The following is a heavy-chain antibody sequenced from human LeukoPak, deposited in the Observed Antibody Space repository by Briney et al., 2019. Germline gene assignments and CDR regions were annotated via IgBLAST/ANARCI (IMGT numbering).Heavy chain of an antibody. Sequence: TSETLSLTCTVSGGSISGYYWSWIRQPPGKGLEWIGYIYYSGSTNYDPSLKSRVAISVDTSKNQFSLKLSSVAAADTAVYYCASVLLSGLGFDYWGQGTLVTVSS. CDR1: GGSISGYY. J-gene: IGHJ4*02. D-gene: IGHD3-10*01. V-gene: IGHV4-59*08. CDR2: IYYSGST. CDR3: ASVLLSGLGFDY.